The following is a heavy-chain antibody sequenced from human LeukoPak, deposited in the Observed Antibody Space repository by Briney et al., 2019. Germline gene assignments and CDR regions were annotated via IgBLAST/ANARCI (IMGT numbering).Heavy chain of an antibody. CDR2: FDPEDGET. J-gene: IGHJ4*02. V-gene: IGHV1-24*01. CDR3: ATVYYDSSGYLPFDY. CDR1: GYTLTELS. Sequence: GASVKVSCKVSGYTLTELSMHWVRQAPGEGLEWMGGFDPEDGETIYAQKLQGRVTMTEDTSTDTAYMELSSLRPEDTAVYYCATVYYDSSGYLPFDYWGQGTLVTVSS. D-gene: IGHD3-22*01.